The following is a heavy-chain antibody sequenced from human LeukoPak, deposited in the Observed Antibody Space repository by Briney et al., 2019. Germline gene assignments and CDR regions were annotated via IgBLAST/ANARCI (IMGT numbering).Heavy chain of an antibody. CDR2: IYYSGST. V-gene: IGHV4-39*01. CDR3: ARSGHYGDYEVDY. Sequence: SETLSLTCTVSGGSISSSSNYWGWIRQPPGKGLEWIGSIYYSGSTYYNPSLKSRVTISVDTSKNQFSLKLSSVTAADTAVYHCARSGHYGDYEVDYWGQGTLVTVSS. D-gene: IGHD4-17*01. CDR1: GGSISSSSNY. J-gene: IGHJ4*02.